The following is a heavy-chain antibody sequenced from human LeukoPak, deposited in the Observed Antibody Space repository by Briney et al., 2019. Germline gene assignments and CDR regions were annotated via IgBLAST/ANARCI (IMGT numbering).Heavy chain of an antibody. Sequence: SETLSLTCTVSGGSISSSSYYWGWIRQPPGKGLEWIGSIYYSGSTYYNPSLKSRVTISVDTSKNQFSLKLSSVTAADTAVYYCARGQVWLLYDYWGQGTLVTVSS. D-gene: IGHD1-26*01. CDR2: IYYSGST. V-gene: IGHV4-39*01. J-gene: IGHJ4*02. CDR1: GGSISSSSYY. CDR3: ARGQVWLLYDY.